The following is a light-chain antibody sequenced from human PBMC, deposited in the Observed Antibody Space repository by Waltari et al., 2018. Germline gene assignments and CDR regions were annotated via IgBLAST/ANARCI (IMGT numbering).Light chain of an antibody. CDR1: SSYVGRSNR. CDR2: EGT. CDR3: CAHAGGGTHYA. J-gene: IGLJ1*01. V-gene: IGLV2-23*01. Sequence: QSALTQPASVSGSPGQSITISCPGTSSYVGRSNRVPWYQQHPGQGPKILIYEGTQRLSGVSDRFSGSKSGNTASLTLSGLQPEDEADYYCCAHAGGGTHYAFGTGTKVTVL.